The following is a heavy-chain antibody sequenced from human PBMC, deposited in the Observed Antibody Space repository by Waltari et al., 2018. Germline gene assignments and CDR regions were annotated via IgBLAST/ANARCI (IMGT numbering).Heavy chain of an antibody. V-gene: IGHV4-39*01. Sequence: QLQLQESGPGLVKPSETLSLTCSVSGGSVSSSLSFYWVWVRQTPGKGPEWIGSLYYMGSTYYNPSLKSRVNISMETSKNQFSLKFSSVTAADTAVYYCARWRYYFDYWGQGTLVTVSS. CDR1: GGSVSSSLSFY. CDR2: LYYMGST. J-gene: IGHJ4*02. CDR3: ARWRYYFDY.